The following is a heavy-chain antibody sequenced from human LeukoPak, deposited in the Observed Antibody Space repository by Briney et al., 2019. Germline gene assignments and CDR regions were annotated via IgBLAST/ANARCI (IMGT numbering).Heavy chain of an antibody. CDR3: ARGPSSDCSSTSCYNSPTDY. D-gene: IGHD2-2*02. CDR1: GGSFSGYY. J-gene: IGHJ4*02. CDR2: INHSGST. Sequence: ASETLSLTCAVYGGSFSGYYWSWIHQPPGKGLEWIGEINHSGSTNYNPSLKSRVTITVDTSKNQFSLKLSSVTAADTAVYYCARGPSSDCSSTSCYNSPTDYWGQGTLVTVSS. V-gene: IGHV4-34*01.